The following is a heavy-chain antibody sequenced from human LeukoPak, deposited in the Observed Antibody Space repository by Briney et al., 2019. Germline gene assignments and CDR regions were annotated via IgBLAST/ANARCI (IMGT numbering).Heavy chain of an antibody. CDR3: ERGKDWFDT. CDR1: GFSFSSYW. J-gene: IGHJ5*02. Sequence: GGSLRLSCAASGFSFSSYWMSWVRQALGKGLEWVANMKRDGSEKYYVDSVKGRFTISRDNAKNSLFLQMNSLRAEDTAVYYCERGKDWFDTWGQGTLVTVSS. V-gene: IGHV3-7*01. CDR2: MKRDGSEK.